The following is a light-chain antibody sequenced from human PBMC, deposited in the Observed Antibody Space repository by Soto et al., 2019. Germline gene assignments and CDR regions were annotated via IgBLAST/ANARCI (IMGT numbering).Light chain of an antibody. Sequence: EIVLTQSPATLFVSRVNRSTLSFSASQSVNSDLAWYQQKPGQAPRLLIYGASTRATGTPTRFSGSGSGTEFTLTISSLQSEDFAVYFCQQYNNWPPYTFGQGTKVDIK. J-gene: IGKJ2*01. V-gene: IGKV3-15*01. CDR1: QSVNSD. CDR2: GAS. CDR3: QQYNNWPPYT.